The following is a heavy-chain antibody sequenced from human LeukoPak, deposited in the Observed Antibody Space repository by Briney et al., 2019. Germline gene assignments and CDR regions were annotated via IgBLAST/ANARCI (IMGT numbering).Heavy chain of an antibody. J-gene: IGHJ3*02. Sequence: SETLSLTCRVSGASISPSYWSWLRQPPGRGLEWIGYIYHSGTTNYNTSLASRVTISLDMSKNQFSLRLSSVSAVDTAIYYCARGPPDRADIWGQGTKVTVSS. CDR2: IYHSGTT. CDR3: ARGPPDRADI. D-gene: IGHD3-16*02. CDR1: GASISPSY. V-gene: IGHV4-59*01.